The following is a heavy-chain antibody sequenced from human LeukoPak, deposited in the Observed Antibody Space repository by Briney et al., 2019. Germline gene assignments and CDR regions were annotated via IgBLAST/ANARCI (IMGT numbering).Heavy chain of an antibody. CDR1: GGSIGSSSYY. J-gene: IGHJ4*02. CDR3: ASTVGTVTTWGIDY. CDR2: IYYSGST. D-gene: IGHD4-17*01. V-gene: IGHV4-39*07. Sequence: PSETLSLTCTVSGGSIGSSSYYWGWIRQPPGKGLEWIGSIYYSGSTYYNPSLKSRVTISVDTSKNQFSLKLSSVTAADTAVYYCASTVGTVTTWGIDYWGQGTLVTVSS.